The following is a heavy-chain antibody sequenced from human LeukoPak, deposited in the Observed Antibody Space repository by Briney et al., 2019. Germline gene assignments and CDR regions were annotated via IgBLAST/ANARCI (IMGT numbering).Heavy chain of an antibody. Sequence: SETLPLTCIVSGGSISSYYWSWIRQPPGKGLEWIGYIYYSGGTNYNPSLKSRVTISIDTSKNQFSLKLSSVTAADTAVYYCARGDSLYRNWGQGTLVTVSS. CDR3: ARGDSLYRN. V-gene: IGHV4-59*01. J-gene: IGHJ4*02. CDR1: GGSISSYY. D-gene: IGHD5-18*01. CDR2: IYYSGGT.